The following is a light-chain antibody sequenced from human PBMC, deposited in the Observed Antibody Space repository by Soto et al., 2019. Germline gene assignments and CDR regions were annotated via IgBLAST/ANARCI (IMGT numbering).Light chain of an antibody. J-gene: IGLJ2*01. Sequence: QSVLTQPPSASGTPGQRVTISCSGSSSNIGSNTVNWYQHLPGTAPKLLIFSNNQRPSEIPDRFSGSKSGTSVSLAISGLQSEDEADYYCAAWDDSLNGVLFGGGTKPTVL. CDR3: AAWDDSLNGVL. V-gene: IGLV1-44*01. CDR1: SSNIGSNT. CDR2: SNN.